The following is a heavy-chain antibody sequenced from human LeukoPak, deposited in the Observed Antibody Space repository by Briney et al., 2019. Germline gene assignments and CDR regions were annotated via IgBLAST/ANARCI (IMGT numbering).Heavy chain of an antibody. D-gene: IGHD4-17*01. CDR1: GGSFRGYY. CDR3: ARGRYGDYERYFDY. CDR2: INHSGST. V-gene: IGHV4-34*01. J-gene: IGHJ4*02. Sequence: SETLSLTCAVYGGSFRGYYWSWIRQPPGKGLEWIGEINHSGSTNYNPSLKSRVTISVDTSKNQFSLKLSSVTAADTAVYSCARGRYGDYERYFDYWGQGTLVSVSS.